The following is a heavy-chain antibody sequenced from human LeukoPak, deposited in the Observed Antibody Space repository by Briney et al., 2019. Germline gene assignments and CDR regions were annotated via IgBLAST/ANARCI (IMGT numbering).Heavy chain of an antibody. J-gene: IGHJ4*02. D-gene: IGHD2-2*01. V-gene: IGHV6-1*01. Sequence: SQTLSLTCAISGDSVSSNSAAWNWIRQSPSRGLEWLGRTYYRSKWYNDYAVSVKSRITINPDTSKNQFSLQLNSVTPEDTAVYYCASHPPRYCSSTSCYPSSYFDYWGQGTLVTVSS. CDR1: GDSVSSNSAA. CDR3: ASHPPRYCSSTSCYPSSYFDY. CDR2: TYYRSKWYN.